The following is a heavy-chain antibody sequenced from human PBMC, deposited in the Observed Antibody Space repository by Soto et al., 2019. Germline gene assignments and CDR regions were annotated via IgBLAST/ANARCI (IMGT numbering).Heavy chain of an antibody. Sequence: SETLSLTCTVSGASVSSGSYYWSWIRQPAGKGLEWIGRIYTSGSTNYNPSLKSRVTMSVDTSKNQFSLKLSSVTAADTAVYYCARDSRIAARPNYYYGMDVWGQGTTVTVSS. CDR2: IYTSGST. D-gene: IGHD6-6*01. CDR1: GASVSSGSYY. CDR3: ARDSRIAARPNYYYGMDV. J-gene: IGHJ6*02. V-gene: IGHV4-61*02.